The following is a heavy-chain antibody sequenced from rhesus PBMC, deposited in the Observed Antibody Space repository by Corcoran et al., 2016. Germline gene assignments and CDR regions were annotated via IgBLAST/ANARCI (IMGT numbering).Heavy chain of an antibody. CDR3: ARDGVDGLSSWSGEYNALDV. CDR2: IYGSGGGH. V-gene: IGHV4-160*01. CDR1: GGSISSVY. Sequence: QVQLQESGPGLVKPSETLSITCAVSGGSISSVYWSWIRQAPGKGLEWIGRIYGSGGGHDHNPSLKSRVTISTDTAKNQLSMKLTSMTAADTAVYFCARDGVDGLSSWSGEYNALDVWGRGVLVTVSS. J-gene: IGHJ5-2*02. D-gene: IGHD6-13*01.